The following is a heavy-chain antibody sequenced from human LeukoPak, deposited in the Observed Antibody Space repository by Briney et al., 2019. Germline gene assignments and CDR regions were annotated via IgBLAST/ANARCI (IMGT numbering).Heavy chain of an antibody. CDR3: ARDHSYHCSSTGCFYDDY. CDR1: GFTFSSYG. V-gene: IGHV3-30*03. CDR2: ISYDGSNK. J-gene: IGHJ4*02. Sequence: PGGSLRLSCAASGFTFSSYGMHWVRQAPGKGLEWVAVISYDGSNKYYADSVKGRFTISRDNSKNTLYLQMNSLRAEDTAVYYCARDHSYHCSSTGCFYDDYWGQGTLVTVSS. D-gene: IGHD2-2*01.